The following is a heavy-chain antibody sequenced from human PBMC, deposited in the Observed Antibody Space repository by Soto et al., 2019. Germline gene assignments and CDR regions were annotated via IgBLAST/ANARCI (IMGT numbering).Heavy chain of an antibody. Sequence: PSETLSLTXAVYGGSFSGYYWSWIRQPPGKGLEWIGEINHSGSTNYNPSLKSRVTISVDTSKNQFSLKLSSVTAADTAVYYCARGPIIAARKNWFDPWGQGTRVTV. J-gene: IGHJ5*02. CDR2: INHSGST. D-gene: IGHD6-6*01. CDR1: GGSFSGYY. V-gene: IGHV4-34*01. CDR3: ARGPIIAARKNWFDP.